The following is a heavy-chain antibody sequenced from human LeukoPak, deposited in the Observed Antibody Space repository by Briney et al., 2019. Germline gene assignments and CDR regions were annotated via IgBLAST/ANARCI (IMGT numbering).Heavy chain of an antibody. CDR2: IRSKANSYAT. CDR3: TRHGLKGLLNAFDI. J-gene: IGHJ3*02. D-gene: IGHD2-15*01. Sequence: GGSLRLSCAASGFTFSSYAMHWVRQASGKGLEWVGRIRSKANSYATAYAASVKGRFTISRDDSKNTAYLQMNSLKTEDTAVYYCTRHGLKGLLNAFDIWGQGTMVTVSS. V-gene: IGHV3-73*01. CDR1: GFTFSSYA.